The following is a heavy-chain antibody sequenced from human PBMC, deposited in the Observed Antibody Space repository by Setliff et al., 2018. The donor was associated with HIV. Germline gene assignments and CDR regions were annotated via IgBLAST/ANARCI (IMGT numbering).Heavy chain of an antibody. CDR1: GGSISSSNW. J-gene: IGHJ6*03. D-gene: IGHD3-16*01. CDR2: IYHSGSI. CDR3: ASRSSYVPLYFYYMDV. Sequence: SETLSLTCAVSGGSISSSNWWSWVRQPPGKGLEWIGEIYHSGSINYNPSLKSRVTISVDTSKNQISLKLSSVTAADTAVYYCASRSSYVPLYFYYMDVWGKGTTVTVSS. V-gene: IGHV4-4*02.